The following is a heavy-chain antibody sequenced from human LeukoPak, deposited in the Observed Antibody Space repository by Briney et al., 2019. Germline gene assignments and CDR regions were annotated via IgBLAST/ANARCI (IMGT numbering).Heavy chain of an antibody. V-gene: IGHV3-11*01. D-gene: IGHD3-22*01. J-gene: IGHJ4*02. CDR2: ISRSGDTL. Sequence: GGSLRLSCAASGFTFSNAWMNWVRQAPGKGLEWISYISRSGDTLYYADSVEGRFTISRDNAKNSVYLQMNSLRAKDTAVYYCARNSDSGGYYYPFDYWGQGTLVTVSS. CDR1: GFTFSNAW. CDR3: ARNSDSGGYYYPFDY.